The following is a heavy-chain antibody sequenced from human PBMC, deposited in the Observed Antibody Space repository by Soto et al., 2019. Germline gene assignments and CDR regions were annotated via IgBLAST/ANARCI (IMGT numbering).Heavy chain of an antibody. Sequence: SETLSLTCGVSGGTIRSPDWWTWVRQPPGKGLEWIGEIFQSGSTNYTPSLESRVTISVDKSKNQFSLTLTSVTTADTAVYFCARGRGRYSSGWSWFDPWGQGILVTVSS. CDR2: IFQSGST. CDR1: GGTIRSPDW. CDR3: ARGRGRYSSGWSWFDP. D-gene: IGHD6-19*01. V-gene: IGHV4-4*02. J-gene: IGHJ5*02.